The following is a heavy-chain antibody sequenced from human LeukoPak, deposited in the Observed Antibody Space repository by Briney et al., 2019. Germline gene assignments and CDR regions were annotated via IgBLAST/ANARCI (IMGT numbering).Heavy chain of an antibody. J-gene: IGHJ5*02. V-gene: IGHV3-21*01. CDR3: ARGKTSQNIVTRKTYNWFNP. CDR2: ISSSSDYV. CDR1: EFTFSSYN. D-gene: IGHD2/OR15-2a*01. Sequence: GGSLRLSCAASEFTFSSYNMNWVRQAPGKGLEWVSSISSSSDYVYYADSVKGRFTISRDNAKNSLYLQMKSLRAEDTAVYYCARGKTSQNIVTRKTYNWFNPWGQGTLVTVSS.